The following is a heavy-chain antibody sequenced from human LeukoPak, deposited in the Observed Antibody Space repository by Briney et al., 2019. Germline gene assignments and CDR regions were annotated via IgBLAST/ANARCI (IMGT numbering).Heavy chain of an antibody. CDR1: GYTFTVYY. CDR2: INPNSGGT. CDR3: AREGAGDGYNFGFDY. V-gene: IGHV1-2*02. Sequence: VSVKVSCKASGYTFTVYYMHCVRQAPGQGLEWMGWINPNSGGTNYAQKFQGRVTMTRDTSISTAFMELSRLRSDDTAVYYCAREGAGDGYNFGFDYWGQGTLVTVSS. D-gene: IGHD5-24*01. J-gene: IGHJ4*02.